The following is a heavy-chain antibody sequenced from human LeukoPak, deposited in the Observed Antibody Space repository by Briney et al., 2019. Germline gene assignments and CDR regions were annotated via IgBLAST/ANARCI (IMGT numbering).Heavy chain of an antibody. V-gene: IGHV3-30*02. CDR1: GFIFSTYG. D-gene: IGHD3-22*01. J-gene: IGHJ4*02. CDR3: GQPDSGSKY. Sequence: GGSLRLSCAVSGFIFSTYGMHWVRQAPGKGLEWVAYIRPDETDKYYAGSVKGRFTISRDNSKNTLYLQMNSLRAEDTAVYYCGQPDSGSKYWGQGTLVTVSS. CDR2: IRPDETDK.